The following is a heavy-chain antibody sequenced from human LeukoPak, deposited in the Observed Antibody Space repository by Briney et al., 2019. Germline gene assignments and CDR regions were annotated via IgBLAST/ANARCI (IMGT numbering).Heavy chain of an antibody. Sequence: GGSLRLYCAASGFTFSSYGMHWVRQAPGKGLEWVAFIRHDGSNKYYADSVKGRFTISRDNSKNTLYLQMNSLRAEDTAVYYCARDADTAMVTAAEDYWGQGTLVTVSS. J-gene: IGHJ4*02. D-gene: IGHD5-18*01. V-gene: IGHV3-30*02. CDR1: GFTFSSYG. CDR3: ARDADTAMVTAAEDY. CDR2: IRHDGSNK.